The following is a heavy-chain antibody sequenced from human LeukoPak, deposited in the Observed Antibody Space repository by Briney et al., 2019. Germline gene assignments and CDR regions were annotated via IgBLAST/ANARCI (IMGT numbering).Heavy chain of an antibody. CDR3: ARYEIAAAISN. J-gene: IGHJ4*02. CDR1: GFTFTSSA. D-gene: IGHD6-13*01. CDR2: IVVGSGNT. Sequence: GASVKVSCKASGFTFTSSAMQWVPQARGQRLEWIGWIVVGSGNTNYAQKFQERVTITRDMSTSTAYMELSSLRSEDTAVYYCARYEIAAAISNWGKGPLVTVSS. V-gene: IGHV1-58*02.